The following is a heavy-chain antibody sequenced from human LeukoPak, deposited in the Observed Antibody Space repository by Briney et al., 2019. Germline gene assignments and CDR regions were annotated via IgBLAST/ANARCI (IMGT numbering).Heavy chain of an antibody. CDR2: IYTSGST. CDR3: ARGVRQMVRGVISWFDP. V-gene: IGHV4-61*02. J-gene: IGHJ5*02. D-gene: IGHD3-10*01. CDR1: GGSISSGSHY. Sequence: PSETLSLTSTVSGGSISSGSHYWSWIRQPAGKGLEWIGRIYTSGSTNYNPSLKSRVTISVDTSKNQFSLKLSSVTAADTAVYYCARGVRQMVRGVISWFDPWGQGTLVTVSS.